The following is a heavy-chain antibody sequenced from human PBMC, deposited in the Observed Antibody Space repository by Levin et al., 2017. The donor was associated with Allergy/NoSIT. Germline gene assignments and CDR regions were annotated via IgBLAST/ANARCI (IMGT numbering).Heavy chain of an antibody. CDR3: ARGSFGSGWYPKDY. D-gene: IGHD6-19*01. V-gene: IGHV1-2*02. Sequence: AASVKVSCKASGYTFIDKFIHWVRQAPGQGLEWMGWINPHSGYTNYAQKFQGRVTMTRDTSITTVHMELSSLESDDTAVYFCARGSFGSGWYPKDYWGQGTLVTVSS. CDR2: INPHSGYT. CDR1: GYTFIDKF. J-gene: IGHJ4*02.